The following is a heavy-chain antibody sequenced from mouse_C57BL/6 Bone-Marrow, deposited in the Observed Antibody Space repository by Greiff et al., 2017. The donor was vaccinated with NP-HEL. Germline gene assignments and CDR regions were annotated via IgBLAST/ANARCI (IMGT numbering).Heavy chain of an antibody. CDR2: IDPSDSYT. CDR3: ARDYYDYDWPYYFDY. J-gene: IGHJ2*01. Sequence: QVHVKQPGAELVMPGASVKLSCKASGYTFTSYWMHWVKQRPGQGLEWIGEIDPSDSYTNYNQKFKGKSTLTVDKSSSTAYMQLSSLTSEDSAVYYCARDYYDYDWPYYFDYWGQGTTLTVSS. CDR1: GYTFTSYW. V-gene: IGHV1-69*01. D-gene: IGHD2-4*01.